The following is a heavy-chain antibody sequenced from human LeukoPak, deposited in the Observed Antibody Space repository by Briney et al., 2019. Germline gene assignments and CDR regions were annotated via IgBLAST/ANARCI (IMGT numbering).Heavy chain of an antibody. D-gene: IGHD3-22*01. V-gene: IGHV4-59*01. CDR1: GGSISSYY. CDR2: IYYSGST. CDR3: ARVMSGVVNDAFDI. J-gene: IGHJ3*02. Sequence: SETLSLTCTVSGGSISSYYWSWIRQPPGRGLEWIGYIYYSGSTNYNPSLKSRVTISVDTSKNQFSLKLSSVTAADTAVYYCARVMSGVVNDAFDIWGQGTMVTVSS.